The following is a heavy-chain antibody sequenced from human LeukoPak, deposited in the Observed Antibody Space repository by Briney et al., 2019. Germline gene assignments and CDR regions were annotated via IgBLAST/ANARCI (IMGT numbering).Heavy chain of an antibody. CDR1: GFSFSGSW. CDR3: ARDPLNGALDI. J-gene: IGHJ3*02. CDR2: MNPDGSAI. V-gene: IGHV3-7*01. Sequence: GGSLRLSCTASGFSFSGSWMSWVRQLPGKGLEWLADMNPDGSAIVYVDSVKGRFTVSRNNAKNSRYLQMDGLRAEDTAVYYCARDPLNGALDIWGQGTLVTVSS.